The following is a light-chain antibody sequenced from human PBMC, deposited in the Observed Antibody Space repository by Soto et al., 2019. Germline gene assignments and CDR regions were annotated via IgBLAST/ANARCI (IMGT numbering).Light chain of an antibody. J-gene: IGKJ2*01. CDR2: WAS. CDR3: QQYFSTPYT. V-gene: IGKV4-1*01. CDR1: QNILYSSNNKNY. Sequence: DIVMTQSPDSLAVSLGERATINCKSSQNILYSSNNKNYLTCYQKKPGQPPKVVIYWASTRESGVPDRFSGSGSGTNFTLTISSLQTEDVAVYYCQQYFSTPYTFGQGTKLEIK.